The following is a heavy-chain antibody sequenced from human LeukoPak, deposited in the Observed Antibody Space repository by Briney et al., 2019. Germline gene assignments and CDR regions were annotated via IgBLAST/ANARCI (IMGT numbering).Heavy chain of an antibody. CDR1: GGSFSGYY. V-gene: IGHV4-34*01. D-gene: IGHD2-2*01. CDR2: INHSGST. J-gene: IGHJ4*02. Sequence: SETLSLTCAVYGGSFSGYYWSWIRQPPGKGLEWIGEINHSGSTNYNPSLNSRVTISVDTSKNQFSLKLSSVTAADTAVYYCARGRRIVVVPAANRLFDYWGQGTLVTVSS. CDR3: ARGRRIVVVPAANRLFDY.